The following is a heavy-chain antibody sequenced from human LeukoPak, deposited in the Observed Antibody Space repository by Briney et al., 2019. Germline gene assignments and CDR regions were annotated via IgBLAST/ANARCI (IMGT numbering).Heavy chain of an antibody. Sequence: GGSLRLSCAASGFTFSSYGMHWVRQAPGKGLEWVAVIWYDGSNKYYADSVKGRFTISRDNSKNTLYLQMNSLRAENTAVYYCARENSSGWTLDYWGQGTLATVSS. CDR1: GFTFSSYG. V-gene: IGHV3-33*01. J-gene: IGHJ4*02. CDR2: IWYDGSNK. CDR3: ARENSSGWTLDY. D-gene: IGHD6-19*01.